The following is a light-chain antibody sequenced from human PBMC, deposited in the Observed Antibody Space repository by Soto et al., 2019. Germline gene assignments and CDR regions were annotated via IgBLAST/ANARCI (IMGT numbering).Light chain of an antibody. CDR3: QQYYSLPLT. CDR1: QSIVYNSNNKNY. CDR2: WAS. V-gene: IGKV4-1*01. Sequence: DIVMTQSPDSLAVSPGERATINCKSSQSIVYNSNNKNYLDWYQQKPGQPPKLVIYWASTRESGVPGRFSGSGSGTDFTLTITSLQAEDVEFYYCQQYYSLPLTFGQGTKVEIK. J-gene: IGKJ1*01.